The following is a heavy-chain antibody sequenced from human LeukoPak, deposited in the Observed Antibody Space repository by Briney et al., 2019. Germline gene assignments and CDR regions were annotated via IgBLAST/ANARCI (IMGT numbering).Heavy chain of an antibody. V-gene: IGHV1-18*04. D-gene: IGHD2-21*02. CDR2: ISVYNGNT. Sequence: ASVKVSCKASGYTFTGYYMHWVRQAPGQGLEWMGWISVYNGNTNYAENFQGRGTMTTDTSTSTAYMELRSLRSDDTAVYYCAGGLTALDYWGQGTLVTVSS. J-gene: IGHJ4*02. CDR1: GYTFTGYY. CDR3: AGGLTALDY.